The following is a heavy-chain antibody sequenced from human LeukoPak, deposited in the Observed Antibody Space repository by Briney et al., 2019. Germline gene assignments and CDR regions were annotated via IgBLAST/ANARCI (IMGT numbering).Heavy chain of an antibody. J-gene: IGHJ4*02. D-gene: IGHD3-10*01. CDR2: ISSDGSNK. CDR3: ARDLRKGRYFDY. Sequence: GGSLRLSCAPSGFTFSTSGMHWVRQAPGTGLERVALISSDGSNKDYADSVKGRFTISRDNSKNTLYVQRDSLRAEDTAVYYCARDLRKGRYFDYWGQGTLVTVSS. CDR1: GFTFSTSG. V-gene: IGHV3-30*03.